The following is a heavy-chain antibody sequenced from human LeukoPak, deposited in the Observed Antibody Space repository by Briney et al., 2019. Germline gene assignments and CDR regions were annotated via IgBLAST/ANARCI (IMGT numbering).Heavy chain of an antibody. D-gene: IGHD1-26*01. V-gene: IGHV4-59*11. J-gene: IGHJ4*02. CDR3: AYSRVGYFFDY. CDR1: GGSISSHY. Sequence: PSETLSLTCTVSGGSISSHYWSWIRHPPGKGLEWIGYIYYSGSTNYNPSLKSRVTISVDTSKNQFSLKLSSVTAADTAVYYCAYSRVGYFFDYWGQGTLVTVSS. CDR2: IYYSGST.